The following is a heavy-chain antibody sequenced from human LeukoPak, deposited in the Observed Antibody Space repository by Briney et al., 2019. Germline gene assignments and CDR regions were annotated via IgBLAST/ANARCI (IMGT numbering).Heavy chain of an antibody. D-gene: IGHD3-22*01. V-gene: IGHV3-74*01. CDR2: IKSDGST. CDR1: GFTFSSYW. Sequence: GGSLRLSCAASGFTFSSYWMHWVRQAPGKGLVWVSRIKSDGSTNYADSVKGRFTISRDNAKNTASLQMNSLRAEDTGVYYCARAPSEIGGFYPEYFRHWGQGTLVTVSS. CDR3: ARAPSEIGGFYPEYFRH. J-gene: IGHJ1*01.